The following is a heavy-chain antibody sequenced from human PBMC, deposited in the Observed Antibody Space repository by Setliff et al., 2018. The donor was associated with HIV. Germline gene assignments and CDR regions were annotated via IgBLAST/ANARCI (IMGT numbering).Heavy chain of an antibody. CDR1: GDSISSSSYY. Sequence: SETLSLTCSVSGDSISSSSYYWGWIRQSPGKGLEWIGEVTHSGRTNYNPSLESRVTISVDTSKNRFSLKLRSVTAADTAVYYCASELQGHSSSWPNYWGRGTLVTVSS. CDR2: VTHSGRT. CDR3: ASELQGHSSSWPNY. V-gene: IGHV4-39*07. J-gene: IGHJ4*02. D-gene: IGHD6-13*01.